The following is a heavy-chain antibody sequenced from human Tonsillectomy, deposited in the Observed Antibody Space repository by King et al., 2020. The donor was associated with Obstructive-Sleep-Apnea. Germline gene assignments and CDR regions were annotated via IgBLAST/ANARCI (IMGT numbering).Heavy chain of an antibody. CDR3: ARGRSSSWYGEERTEDVDY. V-gene: IGHV4-30-4*01. CDR1: GGSISSGDYY. CDR2: IYYSGST. J-gene: IGHJ4*02. Sequence: QLQESGPGLVKPSQTLSLTCTVSGGSISSGDYYWSWIRQPPGKGLEWIGYIYYSGSTYYNPSLKSRVTISVDTAKNQFSLKLSSVTAADTAVYYCARGRSSSWYGEERTEDVDYWGQGTLVTVSS. D-gene: IGHD6-13*01.